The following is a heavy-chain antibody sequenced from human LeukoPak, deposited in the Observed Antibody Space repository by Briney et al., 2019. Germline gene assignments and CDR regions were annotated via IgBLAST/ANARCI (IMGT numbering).Heavy chain of an antibody. J-gene: IGHJ5*02. Sequence: SVKVSCKASGGTFSSYAISWVRQAPGQGLEWMGRIIPIFGTANYAQKFQGRVTITTDTSTSTAYMELRSLRSDDTAVYYCARVTIFGVVTNWFDPWGQGTLVTVSS. CDR1: GGTFSSYA. CDR2: IIPIFGTA. CDR3: ARVTIFGVVTNWFDP. V-gene: IGHV1-69*05. D-gene: IGHD3-3*01.